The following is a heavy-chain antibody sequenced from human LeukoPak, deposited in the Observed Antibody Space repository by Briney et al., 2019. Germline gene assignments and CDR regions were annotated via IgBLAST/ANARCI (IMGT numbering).Heavy chain of an antibody. J-gene: IGHJ4*02. Sequence: GGSLRLSCAASGSTFNSYAMGWVRQTPGKGLEWVSGFGGRGDTTYHADSVKGRFTTSRENSKNTLYLEMTRLSVEDTAVYYCAKVGRGAIEADWGQGTLVIVSS. CDR3: AKVGRGAIEAD. CDR1: GSTFNSYA. D-gene: IGHD3-10*01. CDR2: FGGRGDTT. V-gene: IGHV3-23*01.